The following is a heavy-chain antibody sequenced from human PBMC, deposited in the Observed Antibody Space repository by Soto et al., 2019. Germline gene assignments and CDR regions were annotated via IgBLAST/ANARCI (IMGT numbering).Heavy chain of an antibody. CDR1: GGSISSYY. J-gene: IGHJ4*02. D-gene: IGHD3-3*01. V-gene: IGHV4-59*01. Sequence: SETLSLTCTVSGGSISSYYWSWIRQPPGKGLEWIGYIYYSGSTNYNPSLKSRVTISVDTSKNQFSLKLSSVTAADTAVYYCARTYYDFWSGYFDYWGQGTLVTVSS. CDR3: ARTYYDFWSGYFDY. CDR2: IYYSGST.